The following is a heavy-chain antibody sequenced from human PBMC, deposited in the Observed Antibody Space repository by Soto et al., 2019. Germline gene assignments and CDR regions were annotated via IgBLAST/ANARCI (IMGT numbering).Heavy chain of an antibody. D-gene: IGHD5-18*01. CDR3: AKGIYSYGYSSGNYYYYGMDV. Sequence: GGSLRLSCAASGFTFSSYAMSWVRRAPGKGLEWVSAISGSGDSTYDADSVKGRFTISRDNSKNTLYLQMNSLRAEDTAVYYCAKGIYSYGYSSGNYYYYGMDVWGQGTTVTVSS. CDR2: ISGSGDST. J-gene: IGHJ6*02. CDR1: GFTFSSYA. V-gene: IGHV3-23*01.